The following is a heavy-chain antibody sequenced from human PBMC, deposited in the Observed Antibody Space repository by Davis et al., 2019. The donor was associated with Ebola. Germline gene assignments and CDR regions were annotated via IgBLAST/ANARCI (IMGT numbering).Heavy chain of an antibody. Sequence: ASVKVSCKASGYTFMGHYIHWVRQAPGQGLEWMGWINPNAGNTKYEQKFQGRVTMTRDTSTTTAYMELTGLRSDDTAVYYCARGSDFWSGYFMAYFEHWGQGTVVTV. CDR1: GYTFMGHY. V-gene: IGHV1-2*02. CDR3: ARGSDFWSGYFMAYFEH. CDR2: INPNAGNT. D-gene: IGHD3-3*01. J-gene: IGHJ4*02.